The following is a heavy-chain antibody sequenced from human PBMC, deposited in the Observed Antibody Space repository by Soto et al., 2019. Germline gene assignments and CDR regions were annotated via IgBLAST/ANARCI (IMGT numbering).Heavy chain of an antibody. CDR2: ISYSGGST. D-gene: IGHD6-19*01. CDR1: GFTFSSCP. J-gene: IGHJ4*02. Sequence: EVQLLESGGGLVQPGGSLRLSCAAYGFTFSSCPMSWVRQAPGKGLEWVSGISYSGGSTYYADSVKGRFTISRDNSKNTVYLQMNSLRAEDTAVYYCAKSVPVAGSYYFDYWGQGTLVTVSS. V-gene: IGHV3-23*01. CDR3: AKSVPVAGSYYFDY.